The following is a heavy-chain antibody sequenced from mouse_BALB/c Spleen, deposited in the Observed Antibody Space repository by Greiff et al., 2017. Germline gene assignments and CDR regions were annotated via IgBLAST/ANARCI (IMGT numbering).Heavy chain of an antibody. CDR3: ARHYDYDYYAMDY. V-gene: IGHV5-6*02. CDR1: GFTFSSYG. CDR2: ISSGGSYT. D-gene: IGHD2-4*01. Sequence: EVKRVESGGDLVKPGGSLELSCAASGFTFSSYGMAWVRQTPDKRLEWVATISSGGSYTYYPDSVKGRFTISRDNAKNTLYLQMSSLKSEDTAMYYCARHYDYDYYAMDYWGQGTSVTVSS. J-gene: IGHJ4*01.